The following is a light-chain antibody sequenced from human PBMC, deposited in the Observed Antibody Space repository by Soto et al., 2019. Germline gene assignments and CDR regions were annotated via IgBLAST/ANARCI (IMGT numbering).Light chain of an antibody. Sequence: QSALTQPASVSGSPGQSITISCTGTSSDIGSYNYVAWYQQFPGKTPKLIIYEVRNRPSGVSFRFSGSKSGNTASLTISGLQAEDEADYYCATWDDSLSGHYVFGTGTKLTVL. CDR3: ATWDDSLSGHYV. V-gene: IGLV2-14*01. CDR1: SSDIGSYNY. CDR2: EVR. J-gene: IGLJ1*01.